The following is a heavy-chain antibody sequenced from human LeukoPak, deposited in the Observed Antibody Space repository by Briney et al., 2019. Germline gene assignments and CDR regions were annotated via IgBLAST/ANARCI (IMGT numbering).Heavy chain of an antibody. V-gene: IGHV3-20*04. J-gene: IGHJ6*02. CDR3: ARDVLLWFGETRNYGMDV. CDR2: INWNGGST. Sequence: GGSLRLSCAGSGFTFDDYGMSWVRQAPGKGLEWVSGINWNGGSTGYADSVKGRFTISRDNAKNSLYLQMNSLRAEDTALYYCARDVLLWFGETRNYGMDVWGQGTTVTVSS. CDR1: GFTFDDYG. D-gene: IGHD3-10*01.